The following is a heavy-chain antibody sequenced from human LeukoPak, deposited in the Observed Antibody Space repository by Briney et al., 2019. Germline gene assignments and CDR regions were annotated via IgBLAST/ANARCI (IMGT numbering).Heavy chain of an antibody. J-gene: IGHJ3*02. CDR3: ARGNAERDAFDI. V-gene: IGHV3-30*04. CDR2: ISYDGSNK. Sequence: GGSLRLSCAASGFTFSSYAMHWVRQAPGKGLEWVAVISYDGSNKYYADSVKGRFTISRDNSKNTLYLQMNSLRAEDTAVYYCARGNAERDAFDIWGQGTMVTVSS. CDR1: GFTFSSYA.